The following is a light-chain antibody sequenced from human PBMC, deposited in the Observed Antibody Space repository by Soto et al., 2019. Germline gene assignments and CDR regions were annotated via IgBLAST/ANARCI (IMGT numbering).Light chain of an antibody. CDR1: QSVSRN. CDR3: QQSNYWPVT. V-gene: IGKV3D-15*01. Sequence: VVTQSPATLYVFPGARATLSCRASQSVSRNLAWYQQKPGQSPRLLMYDASTRATGTPTRFSGSGTGTKFTLSISILQPEDFAVYASQQSNYWPVTFAEGTRLEIK. CDR2: DAS. J-gene: IGKJ5*01.